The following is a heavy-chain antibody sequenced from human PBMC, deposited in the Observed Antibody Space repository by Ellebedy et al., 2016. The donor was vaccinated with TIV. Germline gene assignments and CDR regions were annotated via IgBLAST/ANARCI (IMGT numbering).Heavy chain of an antibody. CDR1: GFTFDDYA. CDR2: ISWNSGSI. D-gene: IGHD3-10*01. Sequence: GGSLRLXXAASGFTFDDYAMHWVRQAPGKGLEWVSGISWNSGSIGYADSVKGRFTISRDNAKNSLYLQMNSLRAEDTALYYCAKGGVWFGELLALPRVWGQGTLVTVSS. CDR3: AKGGVWFGELLALPRV. V-gene: IGHV3-9*01. J-gene: IGHJ4*02.